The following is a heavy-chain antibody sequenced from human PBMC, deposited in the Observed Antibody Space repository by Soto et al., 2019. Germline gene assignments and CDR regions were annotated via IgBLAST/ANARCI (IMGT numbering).Heavy chain of an antibody. CDR2: VYWDGDM. Sequence: SGPTLVNPTQTLALTCTFSGFSLTTNGVGVGWIRQPPGKALEWLALVYWDGDMRYSPSLKSRLTIIKDTSKNQVVLIVTNMDPVDTATYYCAHSIRRDNCGGGDCYYFDYWGQGTMVTVSS. V-gene: IGHV2-5*02. CDR3: AHSIRRDNCGGGDCYYFDY. CDR1: GFSLTTNGVG. J-gene: IGHJ4*02. D-gene: IGHD2-21*02.